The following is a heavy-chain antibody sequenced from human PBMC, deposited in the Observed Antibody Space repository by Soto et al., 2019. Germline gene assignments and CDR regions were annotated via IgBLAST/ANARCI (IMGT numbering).Heavy chain of an antibody. CDR2: ISGTGGDT. D-gene: IGHD3-3*01. Sequence: EVQLLESGGGLVQPGGSLRLSCAASGFTFSFYAMNWVRQAPGKGLEWLSSISGTGGDTYYADSVKGRFTISKDNSKNTLYLQMDSLRAEDTAIYYCAKQVSGLYFFDYWGQGTLVPVSS. CDR3: AKQVSGLYFFDY. CDR1: GFTFSFYA. V-gene: IGHV3-23*01. J-gene: IGHJ4*02.